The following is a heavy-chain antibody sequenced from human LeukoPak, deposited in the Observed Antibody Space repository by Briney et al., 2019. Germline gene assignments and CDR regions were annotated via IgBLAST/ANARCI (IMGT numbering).Heavy chain of an antibody. J-gene: IGHJ3*02. D-gene: IGHD3-22*01. V-gene: IGHV3-9*01. Sequence: PGGSLRLSCAASGFTFDDYAMPWVRQAPGKGLEWVSGISWNSGSIGYADSVKGRFTISRDNAKNSLYLQMNSLRAEDTALYYCAKDIGSYYDSSGYAFDIWGQGTMVTVSS. CDR3: AKDIGSYYDSSGYAFDI. CDR1: GFTFDDYA. CDR2: ISWNSGSI.